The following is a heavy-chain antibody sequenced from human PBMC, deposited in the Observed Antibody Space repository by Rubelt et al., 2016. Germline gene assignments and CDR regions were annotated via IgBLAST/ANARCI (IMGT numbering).Heavy chain of an antibody. Sequence: GLVKPSETLSLTCAVYGGSFSGYYWSWIRQPPGKGLEWIGEINHSGSTNYNPSLKSRVTISVDTSKNQFSLKLSSVTAADTAVYYCARRLQQLEVGAFDIWGQGTMVTVSS. V-gene: IGHV4-34*01. D-gene: IGHD6-6*01. CDR3: ARRLQQLEVGAFDI. CDR1: GGSFSGYY. CDR2: INHSGST. J-gene: IGHJ3*02.